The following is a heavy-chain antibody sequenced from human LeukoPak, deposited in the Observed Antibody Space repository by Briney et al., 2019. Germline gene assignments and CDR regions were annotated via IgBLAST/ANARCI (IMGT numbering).Heavy chain of an antibody. D-gene: IGHD3-22*01. Sequence: GGSLRLSCAASGFTFSSYAMSWVRQAPGKGLEWVSAISGSGGSTYYADSVKGRFTISRDNSKNTLYLQMNSLRAEDTAVYYCAKDPTYYYDSSGYYFDYWGQGTLVTVSS. CDR2: ISGSGGST. CDR1: GFTFSSYA. J-gene: IGHJ4*02. V-gene: IGHV3-23*01. CDR3: AKDPTYYYDSSGYYFDY.